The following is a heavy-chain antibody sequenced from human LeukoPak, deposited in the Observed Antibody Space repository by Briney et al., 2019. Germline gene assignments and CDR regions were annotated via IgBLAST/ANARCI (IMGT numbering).Heavy chain of an antibody. CDR2: VVIGSKRK. Sequence: GGSLRLSCAASGFTFSNYAMSWVRQAPGKGLEWVSSVVIGSKRKYHADSVKGRFIVSRDDSKSTLYLQMHSLRAEDTAVYYCVKRPASSDAYFEEWGRGTLVPVSS. CDR1: GFTFSNYA. V-gene: IGHV3-23*01. D-gene: IGHD2-2*01. J-gene: IGHJ4*02. CDR3: VKRPASSDAYFEE.